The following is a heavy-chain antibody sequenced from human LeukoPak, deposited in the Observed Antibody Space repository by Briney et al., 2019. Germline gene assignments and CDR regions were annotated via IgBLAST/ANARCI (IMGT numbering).Heavy chain of an antibody. CDR1: GGTFSSYT. J-gene: IGHJ4*02. CDR2: IIPILGIA. Sequence: ASVKVSCKASGGTFSSYTISWVRQAPGQGLEWMGRIIPILGIANYAQEFQGRVTITADKSTSTAYMELSSLRSEDTAVYYCARTKNWDIVVVPAAISDYWGQGTLVTVSS. V-gene: IGHV1-69*02. CDR3: ARTKNWDIVVVPAAISDY. D-gene: IGHD2-2*02.